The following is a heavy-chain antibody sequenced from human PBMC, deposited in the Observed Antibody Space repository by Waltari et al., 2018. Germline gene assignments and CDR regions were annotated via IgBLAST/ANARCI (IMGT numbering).Heavy chain of an antibody. D-gene: IGHD3-22*01. CDR3: ARQGYDSTPVIVGCFDY. V-gene: IGHV4-39*01. CDR1: GGSISSSSYY. CDR2: LYYSGST. Sequence: QLQLQESGPGLVKPSETLSLTCTVSGGSISSSSYYWGWIGQPPGKGRGGIGSLYYSGSTYYNPSLKSRVTISVDTSKNQFSLKLSSVTAADTAVYYCARQGYDSTPVIVGCFDYWGQGTLVTVSS. J-gene: IGHJ4*02.